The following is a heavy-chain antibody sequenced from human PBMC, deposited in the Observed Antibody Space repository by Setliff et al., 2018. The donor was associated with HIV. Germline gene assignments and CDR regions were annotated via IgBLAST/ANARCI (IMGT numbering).Heavy chain of an antibody. D-gene: IGHD3-10*01. CDR3: ARDRRASGSYSYFDS. V-gene: IGHV3-30*04. CDR2: ISYDESNK. Sequence: GGSLRLSCAASGFTFSSYAMHWVRQAPGKGLEWVAVISYDESNKYYADSVKGRFTISRDNSKNTLYLQMSSLRAEDTAVYYCARDRRASGSYSYFDSWGQGTLVTV. CDR1: GFTFSSYA. J-gene: IGHJ5*01.